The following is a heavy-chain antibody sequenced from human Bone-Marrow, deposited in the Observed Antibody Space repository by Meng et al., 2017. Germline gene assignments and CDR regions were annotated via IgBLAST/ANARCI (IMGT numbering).Heavy chain of an antibody. J-gene: IGHJ4*02. Sequence: QLQLQESGSGMVKPSQTLCRTCAVSGGSISSDNYPWSWIRQPPGKGLESIGYIYHSGTAYYNPSLESRVTISVDRSKNQFSLKLSSVTAADTAVYYCARGDGYNRYFDYWGQGTLVTVSS. CDR3: ARGDGYNRYFDY. D-gene: IGHD5-24*01. CDR1: GGSISSDNYP. V-gene: IGHV4-30-2*01. CDR2: IYHSGTA.